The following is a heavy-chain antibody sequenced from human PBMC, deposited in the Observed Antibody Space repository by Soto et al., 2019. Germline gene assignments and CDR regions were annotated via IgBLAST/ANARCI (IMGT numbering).Heavy chain of an antibody. CDR3: ARGLYCSSTSCYDYYYYMDV. V-gene: IGHV4-31*03. J-gene: IGHJ6*03. D-gene: IGHD2-2*01. CDR1: GGSISSGGYY. CDR2: IYYSGST. Sequence: QVQLQESGPGLVKPSQTLSLTCTVSGGSISSGGYYWSWIRQHPGKGLEWIGYIYYSGSTYYNPSLKSRVTISVDPSKNQFSLKLSSVTAADTAVYYCARGLYCSSTSCYDYYYYMDVWGKGATVTVSS.